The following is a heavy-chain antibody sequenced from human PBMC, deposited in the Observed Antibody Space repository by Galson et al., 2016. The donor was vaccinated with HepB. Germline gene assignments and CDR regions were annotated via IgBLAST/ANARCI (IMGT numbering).Heavy chain of an antibody. D-gene: IGHD6-13*01. V-gene: IGHV3-53*01. J-gene: IGHJ1*01. Sequence: SLRLSCAASGFSVSSNYMSWVRQAPGKGLQWVSAMSDSGGSTYYADSVKGRFTISRDNSKNTLYLQMNSLGAGDTAIYYCAVRYSSIWYFQHWGRGTLVSVSS. CDR3: AVRYSSIWYFQH. CDR2: MSDSGGST. CDR1: GFSVSSNY.